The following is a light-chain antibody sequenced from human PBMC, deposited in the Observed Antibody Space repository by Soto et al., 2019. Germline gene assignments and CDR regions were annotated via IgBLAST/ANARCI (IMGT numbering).Light chain of an antibody. V-gene: IGKV3-20*01. J-gene: IGKJ1*01. CDR1: QNVASNY. Sequence: EIVLTQSPGTLSLSPGERATLSCRASQNVASNYPAWYQQSRGQPPRLLIYGASSRATGIPDRFSGSGSGTDFTLSISRLEPEDFAVYHCQQYATSPWTFDQGTKVEIK. CDR2: GAS. CDR3: QQYATSPWT.